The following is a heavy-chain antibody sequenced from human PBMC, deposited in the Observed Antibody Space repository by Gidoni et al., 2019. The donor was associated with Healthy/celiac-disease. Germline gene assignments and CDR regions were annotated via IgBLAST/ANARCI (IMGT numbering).Heavy chain of an antibody. CDR3: AKDHCTNGVCFCPADAFDI. V-gene: IGHV3-23*01. D-gene: IGHD2-8*01. CDR1: GFTFSRYA. J-gene: IGHJ3*02. Sequence: TASGFTFSRYAMSWVRQAPGKGLEWVSAISGSGGSTDYADSVKGRFTISRDNSKNTLYLQMNSRRAEDTAVYYCAKDHCTNGVCFCPADAFDIWGQGTMVTVSS. CDR2: ISGSGGST.